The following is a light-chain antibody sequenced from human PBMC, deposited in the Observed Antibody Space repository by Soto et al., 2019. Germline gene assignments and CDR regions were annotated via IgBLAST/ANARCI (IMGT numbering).Light chain of an antibody. J-gene: IGKJ1*01. Sequence: DSQMTQSPSSLSASVGDRVTITCRASQSISSYLNWYQQKPGKAPKLLIYAASSLQSGVPSRFSGSGSGTDFTLTISSLQPEDFGTYYCQQSYSTPRTFGQGTKV. V-gene: IGKV1-39*01. CDR3: QQSYSTPRT. CDR1: QSISSY. CDR2: AAS.